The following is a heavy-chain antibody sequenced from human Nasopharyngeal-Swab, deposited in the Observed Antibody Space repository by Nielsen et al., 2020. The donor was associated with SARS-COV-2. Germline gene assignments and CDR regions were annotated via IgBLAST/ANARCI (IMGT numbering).Heavy chain of an antibody. J-gene: IGHJ4*02. V-gene: IGHV4-39*01. D-gene: IGHD3-10*01. CDR1: GGSISSSSYY. CDR3: ARRGYGSGSSKYYFDY. CDR2: IYYSGST. Sequence: GSLRLSCTVSGGSISSSSYYWGWIRQPPGEGLEWIGSIYYSGSTYYNPSLKSRVTISVDTSKNQFSLKLSSVTAADTAVYYCARRGYGSGSSKYYFDYWGQGTLVTVSS.